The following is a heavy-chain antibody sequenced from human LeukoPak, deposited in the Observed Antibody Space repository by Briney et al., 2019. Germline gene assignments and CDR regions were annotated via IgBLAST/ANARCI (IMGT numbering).Heavy chain of an antibody. V-gene: IGHV3-30-3*01. Sequence: GRSLRLSCAASGFTLSSYAMHWVRQAPGKGLEWVAVISYDGSNKYYADSVKGRFTISRDNSKNTLYLQMNSLRAEDTAVYYCARDRSGYTQRTYGMDVWGQGTTVTVSS. CDR1: GFTLSSYA. CDR3: ARDRSGYTQRTYGMDV. CDR2: ISYDGSNK. J-gene: IGHJ6*02. D-gene: IGHD5-12*01.